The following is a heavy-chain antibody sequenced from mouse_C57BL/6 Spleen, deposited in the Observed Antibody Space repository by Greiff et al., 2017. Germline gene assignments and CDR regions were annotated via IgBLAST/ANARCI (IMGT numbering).Heavy chain of an antibody. CDR2: INPNNGGT. Sequence: VQLQQSGPELVKPGASVKIPCKASGYTFTDYNMDWVKQSHGKSLEWIGDINPNNGGTIYNQKFKGKATLTVEKSSSTAYMELRSLTSEDTAVYYCARRDYYGSRAYFDYWGQGTTLTVSS. J-gene: IGHJ2*01. V-gene: IGHV1-18*01. CDR3: ARRDYYGSRAYFDY. CDR1: GYTFTDYN. D-gene: IGHD1-1*01.